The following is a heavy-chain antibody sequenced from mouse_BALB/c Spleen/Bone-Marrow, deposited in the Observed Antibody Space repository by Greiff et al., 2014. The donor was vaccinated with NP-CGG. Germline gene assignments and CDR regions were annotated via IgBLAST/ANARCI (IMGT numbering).Heavy chain of an antibody. J-gene: IGHJ2*01. Sequence: VKVVESGPELVKPGALVKISCKASGYTFTTYDINWVKQRPGQGLEWIGWISPGDGNTNYNEKFKGKATLTADKSSSTAHMQLSSLTSENSAVYFCARGGDYHYFDYWGQGTTLTVSS. CDR2: ISPGDGNT. CDR1: GYTFTTYD. V-gene: IGHV1S56*01. CDR3: ARGGDYHYFDY. D-gene: IGHD2-4*01.